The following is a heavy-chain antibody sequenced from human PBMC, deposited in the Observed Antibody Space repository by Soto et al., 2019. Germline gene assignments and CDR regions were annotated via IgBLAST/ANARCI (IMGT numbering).Heavy chain of an antibody. J-gene: IGHJ4*02. CDR2: IIPIFGTA. V-gene: IGHV1-69*06. CDR3: AGWITTVTTTPSFDY. D-gene: IGHD4-17*01. Sequence: QVQLVQSGAEVKKPGSSVNVSCKASGGTFSSYAISWVRQAPGQGLEWMGGIIPIFGTANYAQKLQGRVKITADKSTSTAYMELSSLRSEDTAVYYCAGWITTVTTTPSFDYWGQGTLVTVSS. CDR1: GGTFSSYA.